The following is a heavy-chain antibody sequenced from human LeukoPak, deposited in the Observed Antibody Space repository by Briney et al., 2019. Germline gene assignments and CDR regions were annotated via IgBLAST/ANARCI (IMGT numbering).Heavy chain of an antibody. CDR3: ASGRDSSGQGPRPFDY. J-gene: IGHJ4*02. CDR2: IHHSGSA. CDR1: GDSISSGAYF. Sequence: SETLSLTCTVSGDSISSGAYFWSWIRQLPGKGLEWIVNIHHSGSAYYNPSLRSRVTTSVDTSKNQFSLKMSSVTAADTAVYYCASGRDSSGQGPRPFDYWGQGTLVTVSS. D-gene: IGHD3-22*01. V-gene: IGHV4-31*03.